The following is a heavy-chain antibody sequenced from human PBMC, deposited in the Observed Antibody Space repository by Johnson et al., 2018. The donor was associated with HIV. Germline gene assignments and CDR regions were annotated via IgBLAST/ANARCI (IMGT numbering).Heavy chain of an antibody. V-gene: IGHV3-11*04. CDR2: ISSSGSTI. Sequence: QVQLVESGGGLIQPGGSLRLSCAASGFTVSSNYMSWIRQAPGKGLEWVSYISSSGSTIYYADSVKGRFTVSSDNSKNTLYLQMNSLRAEDTAVYYCARDPFPRFYAFDIWGQGTMVTVSS. J-gene: IGHJ3*02. CDR3: ARDPFPRFYAFDI. CDR1: GFTVSSNY.